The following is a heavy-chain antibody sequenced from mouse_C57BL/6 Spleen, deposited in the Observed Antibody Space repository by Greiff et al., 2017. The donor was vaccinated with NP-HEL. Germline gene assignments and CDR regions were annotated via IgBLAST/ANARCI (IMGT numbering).Heavy chain of an antibody. CDR1: GFTFSSYA. CDR3: ARDKMVTTGYAMDY. V-gene: IGHV5-4*01. CDR2: ISDGGSYT. D-gene: IGHD2-3*01. J-gene: IGHJ4*01. Sequence: EVQLVESGGGLVKPGGSLKLSCAASGFTFSSYAMSWVRQTPEKRLEWVATISDGGSYTYSPDNVKGRFTISRDNAKNNLYLQMSHLKSEDTAMYYCARDKMVTTGYAMDYWGQGTSVTVSS.